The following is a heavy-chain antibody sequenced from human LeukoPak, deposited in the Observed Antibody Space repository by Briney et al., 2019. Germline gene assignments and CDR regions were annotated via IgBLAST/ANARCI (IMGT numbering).Heavy chain of an antibody. Sequence: ASVKVSCKASGCAFRSYAISWVRQAPGQGLEWIGGIIPIFGTANYAQKFQGRVTITADESTSTAYMELSSLRSEDTAVYYCARGTSPSSSCYYYFDYWGQGTLVTVSS. V-gene: IGHV1-69*01. CDR1: GCAFRSYA. CDR2: IIPIFGTA. CDR3: ARGTSPSSSCYYYFDY. D-gene: IGHD6-13*01. J-gene: IGHJ4*02.